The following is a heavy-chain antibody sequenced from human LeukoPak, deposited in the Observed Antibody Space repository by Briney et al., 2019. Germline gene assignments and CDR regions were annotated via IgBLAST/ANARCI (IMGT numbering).Heavy chain of an antibody. Sequence: SVKVSCKASGGTFSSYAITWVRQAPGQGPEWMGGIIPIFGTANYAQKFQGRVTITADKSTSTAYMDLSSLRSEDTAVYYCARVRAAGRTRDAFDIWGQGTMVTVSS. CDR3: ARVRAAGRTRDAFDI. V-gene: IGHV1-69*06. J-gene: IGHJ3*02. D-gene: IGHD1-14*01. CDR2: IIPIFGTA. CDR1: GGTFSSYA.